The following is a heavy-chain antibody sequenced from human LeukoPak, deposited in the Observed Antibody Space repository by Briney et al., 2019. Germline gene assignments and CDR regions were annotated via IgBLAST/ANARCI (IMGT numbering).Heavy chain of an antibody. CDR1: GGSISSGDYY. CDR2: IYYSGST. CDR3: ARAPVTLPPLAFDI. V-gene: IGHV4-30-4*01. D-gene: IGHD2-21*02. J-gene: IGHJ3*02. Sequence: PSETLSLTCTVSGGSISSGDYYWSWIRQPPGKGLEWIWYIYYSGSTYYNPSLKSRVTISVDTSKNQFSLKLSSVTAADTAVYYCARAPVTLPPLAFDIWGQGTMVTVSS.